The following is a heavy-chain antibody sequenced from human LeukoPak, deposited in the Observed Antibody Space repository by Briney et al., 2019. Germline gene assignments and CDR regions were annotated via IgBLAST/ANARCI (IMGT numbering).Heavy chain of an antibody. CDR3: ARGEALDIVVVPAAIAFDY. V-gene: IGHV1-3*01. D-gene: IGHD2-2*01. Sequence: ASVKVSCKASGYTFTSYAMHWVRQAPGQRLEWMGWINAGNGNTKYSQKFQGRVTITRDTSASTAYMELSSLRSEDTAVYYCARGEALDIVVVPAAIAFDYWGQGTLVTVSS. CDR1: GYTFTSYA. CDR2: INAGNGNT. J-gene: IGHJ4*02.